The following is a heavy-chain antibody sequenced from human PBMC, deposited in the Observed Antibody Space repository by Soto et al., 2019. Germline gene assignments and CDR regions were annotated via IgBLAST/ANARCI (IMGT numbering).Heavy chain of an antibody. CDR1: GYTFTSYD. CDR2: MNPNSGNT. CDR3: ASGGSDTGGGPFDI. V-gene: IGHV1-8*01. J-gene: IGHJ3*02. D-gene: IGHD1-26*01. Sequence: WASVKVSCKASGYTFTSYDINWVRQATGQGLEWMGWMNPNSGNTGYAQKFQGRVTMTRNTSISTAYMELSSLRSEDTAVYYCASGGSDTGGGPFDIWGQGTMVTVSS.